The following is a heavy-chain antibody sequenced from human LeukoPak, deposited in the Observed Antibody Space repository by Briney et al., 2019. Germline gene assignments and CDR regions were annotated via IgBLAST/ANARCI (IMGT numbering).Heavy chain of an antibody. CDR3: AKVSSSWFLDDTFDI. V-gene: IGHV3-9*01. CDR2: ISWNSGSR. D-gene: IGHD6-13*01. Sequence: PGASLRLSCAASGFTFDDYSMHWVRQAPGKGLEWDSGISWNSGSRGYADSVKGRFTISRDNAKNSLYLQMNSLRAEDTALYYCAKVSSSWFLDDTFDIWGQGTMVTVSS. CDR1: GFTFDDYS. J-gene: IGHJ3*02.